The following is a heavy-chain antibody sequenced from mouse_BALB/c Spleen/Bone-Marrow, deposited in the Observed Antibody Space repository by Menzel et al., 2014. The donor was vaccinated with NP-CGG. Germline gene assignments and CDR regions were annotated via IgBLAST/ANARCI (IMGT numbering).Heavy chain of an antibody. CDR2: IDPANGNT. CDR3: ARSLYDGYFSWFAY. Sequence: EVQLQQSGAELVKPGASVKLSCTAFGFNIKDTYMHWVKQRPEQGLEWIGRIDPANGNTKYDPKFQGKATITADTSSNTAYLQLSSLTSEDTAVYYCARSLYDGYFSWFAYWGQGTLVTVSA. CDR1: GFNIKDTY. D-gene: IGHD2-3*01. V-gene: IGHV14-3*02. J-gene: IGHJ3*01.